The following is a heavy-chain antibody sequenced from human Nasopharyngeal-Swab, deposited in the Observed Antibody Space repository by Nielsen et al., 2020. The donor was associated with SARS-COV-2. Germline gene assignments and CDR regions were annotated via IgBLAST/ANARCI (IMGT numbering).Heavy chain of an antibody. Sequence: GESLKISCAASGFTFSSLWMSWVRQVPGKGLEWVADINPDGSEKFYVDSVKGRFTISRDNAKNSMSLQMNSLTVEDTAVYYCARDWSRAAYVWGQGTMVTVSS. D-gene: IGHD2-15*01. V-gene: IGHV3-7*01. J-gene: IGHJ3*01. CDR2: INPDGSEK. CDR1: GFTFSSLW. CDR3: ARDWSRAAYV.